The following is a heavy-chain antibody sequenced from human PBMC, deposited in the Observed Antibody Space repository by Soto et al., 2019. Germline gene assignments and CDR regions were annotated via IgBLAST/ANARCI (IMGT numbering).Heavy chain of an antibody. CDR1: GGSISDNW. V-gene: IGHV4-4*02. J-gene: IGHJ4*02. D-gene: IGHD6-19*01. Sequence: QVQLQESGPGLVKPSGTLSLTCAVSGGSISDNWWSWVRQPPGKGLEWIGEIYHSGTTNYNPSLTSRVTIVVVKSASQTSLTLTAVTAAKTAVYYFERHVAVARTRGVDYWGQGTLVTVSS. CDR3: ERHVAVARTRGVDY. CDR2: IYHSGTT.